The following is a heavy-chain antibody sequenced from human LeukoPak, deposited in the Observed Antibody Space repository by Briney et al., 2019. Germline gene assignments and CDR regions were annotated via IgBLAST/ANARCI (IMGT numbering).Heavy chain of an antibody. CDR1: GGSISSSSYY. CDR2: IYYSGST. CDR3: ARAPWSGSYYPY. D-gene: IGHD1-26*01. J-gene: IGHJ4*02. Sequence: PSETLSLTCTVSGGSISSSSYYWGWIRQPPGKGLEWIGSIYYSGSTYYNPSLKSRVTISVDTSKNQFSLKLSSVTAADTAVYYCARAPWSGSYYPYWGQGTLVTVSS. V-gene: IGHV4-39*01.